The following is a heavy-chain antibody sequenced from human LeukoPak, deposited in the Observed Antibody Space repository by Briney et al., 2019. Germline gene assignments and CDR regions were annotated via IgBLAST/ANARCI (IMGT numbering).Heavy chain of an antibody. Sequence: SETLSLTCTVSGGSISSYYWSWIRQPPGKGLEWIGYIYYSGSTNYNPSLKSRVTISVDTSKNQFSLKLSSVTAADTAVYYCARGGMDDYVWGSYRPPPSYYYYYMDVWCKGTTVTVSS. CDR2: IYYSGST. CDR3: ARGGMDDYVWGSYRPPPSYYYYYMDV. D-gene: IGHD3-16*02. V-gene: IGHV4-59*01. CDR1: GGSISSYY. J-gene: IGHJ6*03.